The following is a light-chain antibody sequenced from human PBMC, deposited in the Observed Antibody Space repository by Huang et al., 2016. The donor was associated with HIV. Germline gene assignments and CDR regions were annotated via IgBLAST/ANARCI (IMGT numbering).Light chain of an antibody. J-gene: IGKJ4*01. Sequence: DIQMTQSPSSLSASVGDRVTITCRASQSIDTSLNWYQQKPGKAPKLLISAASILQSGVPSRFSGSGSGTDFTLTISSLQPEDFATFYCQQSYSTPLTFGGGTKVEIK. CDR1: QSIDTS. CDR3: QQSYSTPLT. CDR2: AAS. V-gene: IGKV1-39*01.